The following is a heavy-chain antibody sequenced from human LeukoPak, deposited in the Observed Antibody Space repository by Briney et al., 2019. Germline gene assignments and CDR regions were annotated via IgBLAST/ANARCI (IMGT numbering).Heavy chain of an antibody. J-gene: IGHJ4*02. Sequence: PGGSLRLSCAASGFTFSSYAMSWVRQAPGKGLEWVSAISGSGGSTYYADSVKGRFSISRDTSRNTLYLQMNSLRADDTAVYYCTRDSTTFRFGYWGQGTLVTVSS. CDR3: TRDSTTFRFGY. CDR1: GFTFSSYA. CDR2: ISGSGGST. V-gene: IGHV3-23*01. D-gene: IGHD4-11*01.